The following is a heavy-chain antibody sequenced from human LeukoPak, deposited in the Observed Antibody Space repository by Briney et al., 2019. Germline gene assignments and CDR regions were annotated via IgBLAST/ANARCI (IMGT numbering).Heavy chain of an antibody. Sequence: ASVKVSCKVSGYTLTELSMHWLRQAPGQGLEWMGWINPNSGGTNYAQKFQGRVTMTRDTSISTAYMELRSLRSDDTAVYYCARDLVHHRLLGTGYNWFDPWGQGTLVTVSS. CDR2: INPNSGGT. CDR3: ARDLVHHRLLGTGYNWFDP. V-gene: IGHV1-2*02. D-gene: IGHD3-9*01. J-gene: IGHJ5*02. CDR1: GYTLTELS.